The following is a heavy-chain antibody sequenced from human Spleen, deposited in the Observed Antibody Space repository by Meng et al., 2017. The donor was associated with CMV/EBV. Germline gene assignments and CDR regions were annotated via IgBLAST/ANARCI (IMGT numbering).Heavy chain of an antibody. CDR3: ARDLRQWLVRTYYYYYGMDV. J-gene: IGHJ6*02. V-gene: IGHV3-21*01. Sequence: GESLKISCAASGFTFSSYWVSWVRQAPGKGLEWVSSISSSSSYIYYADSVKGRFTISRDNAKNSLYLQMNSLRAEDTAVYYCARDLRQWLVRTYYYYYGMDVWGQGTTVTVSS. CDR1: GFTFSSYW. CDR2: ISSSSSYI. D-gene: IGHD6-19*01.